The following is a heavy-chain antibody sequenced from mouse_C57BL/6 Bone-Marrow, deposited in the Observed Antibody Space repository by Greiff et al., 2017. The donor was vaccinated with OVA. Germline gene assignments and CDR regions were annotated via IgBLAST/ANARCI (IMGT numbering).Heavy chain of an antibody. CDR2: INPNNGGT. V-gene: IGHV1-18*01. CDR1: GYTFTDYN. D-gene: IGHD1-1*01. J-gene: IGHJ1*03. CDR3: ARWRGSSYWYFDV. Sequence: EVQLQQSGPELVKPGASVKIPCKASGYTFTDYNMDWVKQSPGKSLEWIGDINPNNGGTIYNQKFKGKATVTVDKSSSTAYMELRSLTSEDTAVYYCARWRGSSYWYFDVWGTGTTVTVSS.